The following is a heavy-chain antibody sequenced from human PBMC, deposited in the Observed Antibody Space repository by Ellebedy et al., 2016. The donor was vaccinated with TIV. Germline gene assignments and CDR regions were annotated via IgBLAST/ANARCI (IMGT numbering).Heavy chain of an antibody. Sequence: GGSLRLSCAASGFTFSDNYMSWIRQAPGKGLEWVSYISGSGSPIYYADSVRGRFTVSRDNAINSLYLQMNSLRAEDTAVYYCAREVAGTTRWGQGTLVTVSS. CDR1: GFTFSDNY. D-gene: IGHD1-7*01. CDR3: AREVAGTTR. J-gene: IGHJ4*02. CDR2: ISGSGSPI. V-gene: IGHV3-11*04.